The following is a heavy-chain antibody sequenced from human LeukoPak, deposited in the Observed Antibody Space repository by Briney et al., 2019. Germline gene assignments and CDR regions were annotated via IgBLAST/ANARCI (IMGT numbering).Heavy chain of an antibody. J-gene: IGHJ4*02. CDR2: ISWNSGSL. D-gene: IGHD5-24*01. Sequence: GGSLRLSCAASGFTFDDYAMHWVRQAPGKGLEWVSGISWNSGSLGYADSVKGRFTISRDNAKNSLYLQMNSLRAEDTAVYYCARGAGYNYPYYFDYWGQGTLVTVSS. V-gene: IGHV3-9*01. CDR3: ARGAGYNYPYYFDY. CDR1: GFTFDDYA.